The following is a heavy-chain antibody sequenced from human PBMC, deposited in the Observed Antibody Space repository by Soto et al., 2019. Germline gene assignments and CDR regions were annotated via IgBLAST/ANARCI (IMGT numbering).Heavy chain of an antibody. CDR1: GFTFSTYG. CDR3: VKFRGRAYPYYYMDV. D-gene: IGHD3-10*01. CDR2: YGGSGGSR. J-gene: IGHJ6*03. V-gene: IGHV3-23*01. Sequence: DVQLLESGGGLVQWGGSLRLSCVTSGFTFSTYGMTWVRQAPGKGLEWVSYGGSGGSRYYAEAVKGRFTISRDNSNNTLALEMNSLRAEDTGTYYCVKFRGRAYPYYYMDVWGKGTTVTVSS.